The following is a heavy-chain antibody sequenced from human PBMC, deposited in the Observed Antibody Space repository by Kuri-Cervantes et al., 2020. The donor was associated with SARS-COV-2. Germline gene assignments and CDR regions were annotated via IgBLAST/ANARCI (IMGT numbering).Heavy chain of an antibody. J-gene: IGHJ6*03. D-gene: IGHD2-8*01. CDR1: GFTFTTYP. CDR3: ATLPYCTNGVCYTYYYYYMDV. V-gene: IGHV3-30-3*01. Sequence: GGSLRLSCAASGFTFTTYPIQWVRQAPGKGLEWVAVISYDGSSKYYADSVKGRFTISRDNSKNTLYLQMNSLRAEDTAVYYCATLPYCTNGVCYTYYYYYMDVWGKGTTVTVSS. CDR2: ISYDGSSK.